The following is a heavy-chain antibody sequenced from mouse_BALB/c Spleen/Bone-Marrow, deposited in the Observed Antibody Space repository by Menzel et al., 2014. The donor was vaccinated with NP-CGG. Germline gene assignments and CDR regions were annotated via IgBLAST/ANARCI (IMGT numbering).Heavy chain of an antibody. D-gene: IGHD2-3*01. CDR3: ARWLLRYYAMDD. CDR1: GYTFXSYW. V-gene: IGHV1-69*02. CDR2: IDPSDSYT. Sequence: QVQLKDSGAELVKPGASVKLSCEASGYTFXSYWMHWVKQRPGQGLEWIGEIDPSDSYTNYNQKFKGKATLTVDKSSSTAYMQLSSLTSEDSAVYFCARWLLRYYAMDDWGQGTSVTVSS. J-gene: IGHJ4*01.